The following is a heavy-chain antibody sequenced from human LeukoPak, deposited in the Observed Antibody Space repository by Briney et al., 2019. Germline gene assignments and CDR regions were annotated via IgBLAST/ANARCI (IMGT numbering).Heavy chain of an antibody. CDR1: GYSFTTYR. CDR2: IYPGDSDT. CDR3: ARHFLPAAGIDY. V-gene: IGHV5-51*01. D-gene: IGHD6-13*01. Sequence: GESLKISCKASGYSFTTYRIGWVRQMPGKGLEWMGIIYPGDSDTRYSPSFQGQVTISADRSISTAYLQWSSLKASDSAIYYCARHFLPAAGIDYWGQGTLVTVSS. J-gene: IGHJ4*02.